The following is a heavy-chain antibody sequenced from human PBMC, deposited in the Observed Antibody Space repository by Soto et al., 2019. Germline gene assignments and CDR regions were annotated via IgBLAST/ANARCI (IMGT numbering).Heavy chain of an antibody. V-gene: IGHV1-69*01. CDR2: IIPLFGTA. Sequence: QVLLVQSGAEVKKPTSSVKVSCKASGGTFSSYIISWMRQAPGQGLEWMGGIIPLFGTADYAQKFQDSVTITADESTNTAYMELSSLRSEDTAVYYCARAYSSNRYWFDSWGQGTLVTVSS. CDR3: ARAYSSNRYWFDS. D-gene: IGHD6-13*01. J-gene: IGHJ5*01. CDR1: GGTFSSYI.